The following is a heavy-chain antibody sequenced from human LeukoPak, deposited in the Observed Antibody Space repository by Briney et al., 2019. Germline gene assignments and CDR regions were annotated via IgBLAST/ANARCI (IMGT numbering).Heavy chain of an antibody. CDR2: ISYDGSNK. Sequence: GGSLRLSCAASGFTFSSYAMHWVRQAPVKGLEWVAVISYDGSNKYYADSVKGRFTISRDNSKNTLYLQMNSLRAEDTAVYYCARGYSIVANFDYWGQGTLVTVSS. V-gene: IGHV3-30-3*01. CDR1: GFTFSSYA. J-gene: IGHJ4*02. CDR3: ARGYSIVANFDY. D-gene: IGHD5-18*01.